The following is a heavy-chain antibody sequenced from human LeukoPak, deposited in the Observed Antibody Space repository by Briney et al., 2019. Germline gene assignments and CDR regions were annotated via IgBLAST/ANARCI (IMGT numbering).Heavy chain of an antibody. CDR1: GFNFSDSR. Sequence: GGSLRLSCVTSGFNFSDSRMTWVRQAPGKGLQWVANVNRDGTEKHFLDSVEGRFTISRDSAKKSLYLQMSSLRPQDTAVYFCVRGDWYFECWGQGTLVTVSS. CDR3: VRGDWYFEC. V-gene: IGHV3-7*04. D-gene: IGHD2-21*01. J-gene: IGHJ4*02. CDR2: VNRDGTEK.